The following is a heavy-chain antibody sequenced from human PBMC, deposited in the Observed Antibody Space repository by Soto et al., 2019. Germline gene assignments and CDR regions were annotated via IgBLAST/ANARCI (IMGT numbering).Heavy chain of an antibody. CDR2: IYPGNGNT. CDR3: AKEMVRGVYRYYFDY. V-gene: IGHV1-3*01. Sequence: QVQLVQSGAEVKKPGASVKVSCKASGYTFTTYAIQWVRRAAGQRLEWMGWIYPGNGNTKYSQKFQGRVTITRDTSARTAYMELSSLTSEDTAIFYCAKEMVRGVYRYYFDYWGQGTLLTVSS. J-gene: IGHJ4*02. CDR1: GYTFTTYA. D-gene: IGHD3-10*01.